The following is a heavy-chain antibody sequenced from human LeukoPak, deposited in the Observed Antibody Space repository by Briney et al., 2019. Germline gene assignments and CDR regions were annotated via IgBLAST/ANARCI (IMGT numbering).Heavy chain of an antibody. Sequence: GGSLRLSCAASGFIFSSYWMDWVRHAPGKGLVWVSRINSDGIRTSYADSMKDPFTIPTHNPKNTLYLQINCLMAEDTSVYYCATLPSRQGLVPGGDYWGQGTLVTVSS. D-gene: IGHD6-19*01. CDR2: INSDGIRT. CDR1: GFIFSSYW. J-gene: IGHJ4*02. V-gene: IGHV3-74*01. CDR3: ATLPSRQGLVPGGDY.